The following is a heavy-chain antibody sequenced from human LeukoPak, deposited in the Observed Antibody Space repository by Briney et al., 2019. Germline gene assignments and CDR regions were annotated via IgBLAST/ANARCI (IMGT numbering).Heavy chain of an antibody. J-gene: IGHJ4*02. CDR3: ARERGGPWDILTGTVDY. CDR1: GYSISSGYY. CDR2: IYHSGST. Sequence: KSSETLSLTCTVSGYSISSGYYWGWIRQPPGKGLEWIGSIYHSGSTYYNPSLKSRVTISVDTSKNQFSLKLSSVTAADTAVYYCARERGGPWDILTGTVDYWGQGTLVTVSS. D-gene: IGHD3-9*01. V-gene: IGHV4-38-2*02.